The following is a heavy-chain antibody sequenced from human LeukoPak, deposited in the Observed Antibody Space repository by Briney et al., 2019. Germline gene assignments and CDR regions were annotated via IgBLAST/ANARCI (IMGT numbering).Heavy chain of an antibody. J-gene: IGHJ3*02. CDR3: ARERRYYDSGEAFDI. V-gene: IGHV3-72*01. D-gene: IGHD3-22*01. CDR2: TRNKANSYTT. Sequence: GGSLRLSCAASGFTFSDHYMDWVRQAPGKGLEWVGRTRNKANSYTTEYAASVKGRFTISRDDSKNSLYLQMNSLKTEDTAVYYCARERRYYDSGEAFDIWGQGTMVTVSS. CDR1: GFTFSDHY.